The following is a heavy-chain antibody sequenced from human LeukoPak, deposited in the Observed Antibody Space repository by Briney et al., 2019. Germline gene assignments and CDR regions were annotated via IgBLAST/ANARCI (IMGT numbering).Heavy chain of an antibody. CDR2: ASGSGGDT. Sequence: GGSLRLSCAASGFTFSTYAMHWVRQAPGKGLEWVSAASGSGGDTYYADSVTGRFTISRDNSKNTLYVLLNSLRAEDTAVYYCATTLNTGFFQSWGRGTLVTVSS. CDR3: ATTLNTGFFQS. J-gene: IGHJ5*02. D-gene: IGHD5-18*01. CDR1: GFTFSTYA. V-gene: IGHV3-23*01.